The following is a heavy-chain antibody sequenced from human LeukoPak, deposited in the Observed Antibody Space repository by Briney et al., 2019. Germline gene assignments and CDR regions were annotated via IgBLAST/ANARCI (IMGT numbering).Heavy chain of an antibody. CDR1: GYTFTDYY. V-gene: IGHV1-69*04. Sequence: SVKISCKVSGYTFTDYYMHWVQQAPGKGLEWMGRIIPFFAIVNHAQNFRGRVTITADKSTSTAYMELSSLRSEDTAVYYCVRDSLTSGYYFYWGQGTLVTVSS. CDR3: VRDSLTSGYYFY. J-gene: IGHJ4*02. D-gene: IGHD3-22*01. CDR2: IIPFFAIV.